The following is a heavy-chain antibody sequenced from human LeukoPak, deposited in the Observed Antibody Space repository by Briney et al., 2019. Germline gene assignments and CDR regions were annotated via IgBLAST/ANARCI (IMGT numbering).Heavy chain of an antibody. CDR3: AKGSSSWYDAFDI. D-gene: IGHD6-13*01. J-gene: IGHJ3*02. CDR2: ISSSSSSYK. Sequence: PGGSLRLSCAASGFTFISYNMNWVRQAPGKGLEWVSSISSSSSSYKYYADSVKGRFTVSRDNSKNTLYLQMNSLRAEDTAVYYCAKGSSSWYDAFDIWGQGTMVTVSS. CDR1: GFTFISYN. V-gene: IGHV3-21*04.